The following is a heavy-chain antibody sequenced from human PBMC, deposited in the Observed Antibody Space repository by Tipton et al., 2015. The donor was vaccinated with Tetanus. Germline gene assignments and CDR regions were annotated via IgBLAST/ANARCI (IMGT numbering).Heavy chain of an antibody. Sequence: LRLSCTVSGVSVRSYYWSWIRQSPDKGLEWLGDVIYDGTSYYNPSLNSRVKISLDTSMNQVSLTLTSVTAADTALYYCARGGSYSYGPRGFDLWGRGTLVTVSS. J-gene: IGHJ2*01. D-gene: IGHD5-18*01. CDR3: ARGGSYSYGPRGFDL. V-gene: IGHV4-34*01. CDR1: GVSVRSYY. CDR2: VIYDGTS.